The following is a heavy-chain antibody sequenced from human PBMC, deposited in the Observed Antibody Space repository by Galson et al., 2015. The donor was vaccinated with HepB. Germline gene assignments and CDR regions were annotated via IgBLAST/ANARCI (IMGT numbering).Heavy chain of an antibody. J-gene: IGHJ6*02. Sequence: QSGTEVKKPGESLKISCKGSGYSFTSYWIGWVRQMPGKGLEWMGIIYPGDSDTRYSPSFQGQVTISADKSISTAYLQWSSLKASDTAMYYCARIGIAAAGGPPNYYYYGMDVWGQGTTVTVSS. CDR2: IYPGDSDT. CDR3: ARIGIAAAGGPPNYYYYGMDV. D-gene: IGHD6-13*01. CDR1: GYSFTSYW. V-gene: IGHV5-51*01.